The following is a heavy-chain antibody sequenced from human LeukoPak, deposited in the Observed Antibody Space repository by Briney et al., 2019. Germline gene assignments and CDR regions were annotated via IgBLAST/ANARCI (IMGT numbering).Heavy chain of an antibody. CDR3: ARLLRYFDWCQDGAFDI. CDR2: IKQDGSEK. V-gene: IGHV3-7*01. CDR1: GFTFSSYW. Sequence: GRSLRLSCAASGFTFSSYWMSWVRQAPGKGLEWVANIKQDGSEKYYVDSVKGRFTISRDNAKNSLYLQMNSLRAEDTAVYYCARLLRYFDWCQDGAFDIWGQGTMVTVSS. J-gene: IGHJ3*02. D-gene: IGHD3-9*01.